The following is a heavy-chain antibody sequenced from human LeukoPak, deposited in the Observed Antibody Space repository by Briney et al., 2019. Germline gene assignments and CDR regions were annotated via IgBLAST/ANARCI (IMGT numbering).Heavy chain of an antibody. CDR2: IRSKANSYAT. J-gene: IGHJ3*02. Sequence: GGSLRLSCAASGFTFSGSAMHWVRQASGKGLEWVGRIRSKANSYATAYAASVKGRFSISRDDSKNTAYLQMNSLKTEDTAVYYCTSRGRDGYTSGDDIWGQGTMVTVSS. CDR3: TSRGRDGYTSGDDI. D-gene: IGHD5-24*01. CDR1: GFTFSGSA. V-gene: IGHV3-73*01.